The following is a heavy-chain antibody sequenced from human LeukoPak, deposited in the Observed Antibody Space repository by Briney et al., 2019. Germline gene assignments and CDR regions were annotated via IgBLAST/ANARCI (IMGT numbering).Heavy chain of an antibody. J-gene: IGHJ4*02. CDR3: AKDPKSGSYFYFDY. CDR1: GGSISSYY. D-gene: IGHD1-26*01. CDR2: ISGSGGST. V-gene: IGHV3-23*01. Sequence: ETLSLTCTVSGGSISSYYWNWVRQAPGKGLEWVSAISGSGGSTYYADSVKGRFTISRDNSKNTLYLQMNSLRAEDTAVYYCAKDPKSGSYFYFDYWGQGTLVTVSS.